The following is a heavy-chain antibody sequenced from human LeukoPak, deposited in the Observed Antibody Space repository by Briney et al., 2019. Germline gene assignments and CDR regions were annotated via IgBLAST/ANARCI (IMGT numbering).Heavy chain of an antibody. D-gene: IGHD4-23*01. J-gene: IGHJ5*02. CDR2: INPSGGST. Sequence: ASVKVSCKASGYTFTSYYMHWVRQAPGQGLEWMGIINPSGGSTSYAQKLQGRVTMTRDMSTSTDYMELSSLRSEDTAVYYCARDKSVEDTAWWFDPWGQGTLVTVSS. V-gene: IGHV1-46*01. CDR1: GYTFTSYY. CDR3: ARDKSVEDTAWWFDP.